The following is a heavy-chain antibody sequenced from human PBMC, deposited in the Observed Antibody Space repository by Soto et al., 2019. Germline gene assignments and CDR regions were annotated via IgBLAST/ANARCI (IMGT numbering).Heavy chain of an antibody. CDR2: IYYSGST. J-gene: IGHJ4*02. Sequence: QVQLQESGPGRVNPSQTLSLTCTFSGGPITRGGYSWRWIRQHPGKGLEWIGSIYYSGSTYYNPSLKSRVTISVDTSKNQFSLKLSSVTAADTAVYYCARGVLHWGQGTLVTVSS. CDR1: GGPITRGGYS. D-gene: IGHD3-16*01. CDR3: ARGVLH. V-gene: IGHV4-31*03.